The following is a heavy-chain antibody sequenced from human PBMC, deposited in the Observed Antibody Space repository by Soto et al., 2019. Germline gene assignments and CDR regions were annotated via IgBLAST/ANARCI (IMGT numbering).Heavy chain of an antibody. CDR3: AKDWLGARWFDP. CDR2: ISYDGSNK. D-gene: IGHD1-26*01. V-gene: IGHV3-30*18. J-gene: IGHJ5*02. Sequence: GGSLRLSCAASGFTFSSYGMHWVRQAPGKGLEWVAVISYDGSNKYYADSVKGRFTISRDNSKNTLYLQMNSLRAEDTAVYYCAKDWLGARWFDPWGQGTLVTVSS. CDR1: GFTFSSYG.